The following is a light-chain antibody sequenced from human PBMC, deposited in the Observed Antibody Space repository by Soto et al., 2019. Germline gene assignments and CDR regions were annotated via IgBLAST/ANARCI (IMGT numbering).Light chain of an antibody. CDR3: QQYIDWPPYT. CDR2: DTS. Sequence: EVVLTQSPVTLSLSPGERATLSCRASQSVRKYLAWYQQKPGQAPRLLIYDTSTRATGIPDRFSGSGSGTDFTLTISGLQSEDFAVYYCQQYIDWPPYTFGQGTKLEIK. V-gene: IGKV3D-15*01. CDR1: QSVRKY. J-gene: IGKJ2*01.